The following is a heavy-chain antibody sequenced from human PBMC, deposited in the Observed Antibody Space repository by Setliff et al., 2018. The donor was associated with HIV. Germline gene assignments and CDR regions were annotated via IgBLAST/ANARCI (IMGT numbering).Heavy chain of an antibody. Sequence: ASVKVSCKVSGGIFDSYAINWVRQAPGQGLEWMGGIISNSGGTNYAQKFQGRVTMTRDTSISTAYMELSRLRSDDTAVYYCARDEVGELELPMAIDYWGQGTLVTVSS. CDR3: ARDEVGELELPMAIDY. CDR2: IISNSGGT. D-gene: IGHD1-7*01. CDR1: GGIFDSYA. J-gene: IGHJ4*02. V-gene: IGHV1-2*02.